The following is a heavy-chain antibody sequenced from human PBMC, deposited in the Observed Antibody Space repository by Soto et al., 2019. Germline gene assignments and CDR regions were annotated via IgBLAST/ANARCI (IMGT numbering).Heavy chain of an antibody. CDR1: GFPFSSYV. V-gene: IGHV3-23*01. Sequence: EVQLLESGGGLVQPGGSLRLSCAASGFPFSSYVMSWVRQAPGKGLEWASAISGSGGSTYYADSVKGRFTISRDNSKNTLFLQMNSLRAEDTALYYCVKDAWGYYFNGMDVWGQGTTVTVSS. D-gene: IGHD7-27*01. J-gene: IGHJ6*02. CDR3: VKDAWGYYFNGMDV. CDR2: ISGSGGST.